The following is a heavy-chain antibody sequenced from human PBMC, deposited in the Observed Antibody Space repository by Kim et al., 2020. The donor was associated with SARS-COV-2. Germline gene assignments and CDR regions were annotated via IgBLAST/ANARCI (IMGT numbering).Heavy chain of an antibody. CDR3: AREKRTGTTTNAFDI. CDR1: GGSFSGYY. V-gene: IGHV4-34*01. D-gene: IGHD1-7*01. CDR2: INHSGST. Sequence: SETLSLTCAVYGGSFSGYYWSWIRQPPGKGLEWIGEINHSGSTNYNPSLKSRVTISVDTSKNQFSLKLSSVTAADTAVYYCAREKRTGTTTNAFDIWGQGTMVTVSS. J-gene: IGHJ3*02.